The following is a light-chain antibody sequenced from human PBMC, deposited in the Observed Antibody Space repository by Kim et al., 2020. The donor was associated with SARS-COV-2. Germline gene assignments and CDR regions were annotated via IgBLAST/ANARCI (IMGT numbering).Light chain of an antibody. CDR1: QSVSSY. V-gene: IGKV3-11*01. CDR2: DAS. Sequence: EIVLTQSPATLSLSPGERATLSCRASQSVSSYLAWYQQKPGQAPRLLIYDASNRATGIPARFSGSGSGTDFTLTISSLEPEDFAVYYCQQRSNWPPYTFDQGTKLEI. CDR3: QQRSNWPPYT. J-gene: IGKJ2*01.